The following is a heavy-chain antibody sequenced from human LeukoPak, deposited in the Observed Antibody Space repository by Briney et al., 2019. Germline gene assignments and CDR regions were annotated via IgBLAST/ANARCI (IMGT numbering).Heavy chain of an antibody. CDR2: IYSGGST. Sequence: GGSLRLSCAASGFTVSSNYMSWVRQAPGKGLEWVSVIYSGGSTYYAGSVKGRFTISRDNSKNTLYLQMNSLRAEDTAVYYCAKGSGTYSLEWFDPWGQGTLVAVSS. D-gene: IGHD1-26*01. CDR1: GFTVSSNY. J-gene: IGHJ5*02. V-gene: IGHV3-53*01. CDR3: AKGSGTYSLEWFDP.